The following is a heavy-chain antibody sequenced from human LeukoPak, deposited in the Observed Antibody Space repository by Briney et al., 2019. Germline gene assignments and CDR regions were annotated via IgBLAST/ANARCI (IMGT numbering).Heavy chain of an antibody. J-gene: IGHJ4*02. CDR3: ARDARRGADGFDY. Sequence: PSETLSLTCTVSGXXISSGGYYWSWIRQHXXXXLEWIGYIYYSGSTYYNPSLKSRVTISVDTSKNQFSLKLSSVTAADTAVYYCARDARRGADGFDYWGQGTLVTVSS. CDR1: GXXISSGGYY. D-gene: IGHD5-24*01. CDR2: IYYSGST. V-gene: IGHV4-31*03.